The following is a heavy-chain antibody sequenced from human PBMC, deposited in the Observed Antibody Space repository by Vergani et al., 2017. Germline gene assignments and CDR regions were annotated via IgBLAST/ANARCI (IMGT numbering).Heavy chain of an antibody. CDR3: SRARNRTYPTYYFDY. J-gene: IGHJ4*02. CDR1: GGSISRYY. V-gene: IGHV4-59*01. CDR2: IYYSGST. Sequence: QVPLQESGPGLVKPSETLSLTCPVSGGSISRYYWSWIRQPPGEGLEWIGYIYYSGSTNDNPSLKSRVTIAVDTSKNQLSLKRSSVTAADTAVYYCSRARNRTYPTYYFDYWGQGTLVTVSS.